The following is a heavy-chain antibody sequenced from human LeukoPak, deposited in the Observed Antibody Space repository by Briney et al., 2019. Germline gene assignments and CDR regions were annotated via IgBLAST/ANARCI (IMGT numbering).Heavy chain of an antibody. V-gene: IGHV4-4*02. Sequence: SETLSLTCAVSGGSLSSSNWWSWVRQPPGKGLEWIGEIYHSGSTNYNPSLKSRVTISVDKSKNQFSLKLSSVTAADTAVYYCARGMGSGSYYYYYYYYMDVWGKGTTVTVSS. J-gene: IGHJ6*03. CDR2: IYHSGST. D-gene: IGHD1-26*01. CDR3: ARGMGSGSYYYYYYYYMDV. CDR1: GGSLSSSNW.